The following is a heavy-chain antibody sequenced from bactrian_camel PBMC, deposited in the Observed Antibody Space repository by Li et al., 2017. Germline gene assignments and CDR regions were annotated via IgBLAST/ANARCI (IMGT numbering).Heavy chain of an antibody. CDR1: GFTSKNCD. V-gene: IGHV3S1*01. CDR2: TKADGET. J-gene: IGHJ4*01. D-gene: IGHD1*01. CDR3: AAASQWQCKIPTRDGTFLPNV. Sequence: HVQLVESGGGLVTAGGSLTLSCTAPGFTSKNCDIEWYRQVGGQREWVATTKADGETLYDDSVKGRFTISQDNAKATLYLQIDSLIPDDTAMYFCAAASQWQCKIPTRDGTFLPNVWGQGTQVTVS.